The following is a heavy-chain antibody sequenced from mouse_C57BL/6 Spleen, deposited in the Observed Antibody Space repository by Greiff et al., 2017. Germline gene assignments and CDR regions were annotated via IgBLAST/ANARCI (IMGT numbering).Heavy chain of an antibody. D-gene: IGHD6-2*01. CDR1: GFTFSSYA. V-gene: IGHV5-4*01. Sequence: DVQLVESGGGLVKPGGSLKLSCAASGFTFSSYAMSWVRQTPEKRLEWVATISDGGSYTYYPDNVKGRFTISRDNAKNNLYLQMSHLKSEDTAMYYCAREGGSLMDYWGQGTSVTVSS. J-gene: IGHJ4*01. CDR3: AREGGSLMDY. CDR2: ISDGGSYT.